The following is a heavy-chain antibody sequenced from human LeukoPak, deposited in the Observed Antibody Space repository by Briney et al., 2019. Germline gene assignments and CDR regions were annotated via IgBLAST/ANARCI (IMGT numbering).Heavy chain of an antibody. CDR1: GGSISSYY. CDR2: IYYSGST. J-gene: IGHJ4*02. D-gene: IGHD4-17*01. Sequence: SETLSLTCTVSGGSISSYYWSWIRQPPGKGLEWIGYIYYSGSTNYNPSLKSRVTISVDTSKNQFSLKLSSVTAEDTAVYYCARDSPPYGDYEGPDYWGQGTLVTVSS. V-gene: IGHV4-59*12. CDR3: ARDSPPYGDYEGPDY.